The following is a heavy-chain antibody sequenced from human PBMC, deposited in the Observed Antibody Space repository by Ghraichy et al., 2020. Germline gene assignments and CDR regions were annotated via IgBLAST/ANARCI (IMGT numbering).Heavy chain of an antibody. CDR2: IDLTSSYI. CDR1: GFPFSDYS. V-gene: IGHV3-21*01. CDR3: ARDRLPINGDFFS. Sequence: LSLTCLASGFPFSDYSMNLVRQAPGKGLEWVSSIDLTSSYIYDADSLKCRFTISRDNARHSLYLPMNSLRAEDTAVYYCARDRLPINGDFFSWGQGSLVTVSS. J-gene: IGHJ5*02. D-gene: IGHD2-21*02.